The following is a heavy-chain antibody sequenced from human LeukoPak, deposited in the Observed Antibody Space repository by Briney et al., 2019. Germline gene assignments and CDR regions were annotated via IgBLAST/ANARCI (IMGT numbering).Heavy chain of an antibody. J-gene: IGHJ4*02. CDR1: GFTFGSYA. Sequence: GGSLRLSCAASGFTFGSYAMNWVRQAPGKGLEWVSSISSGSSFIYYADSVKGRFTISRDNAKNSLYLQMNSLRAEDTAVYYCARGNDYVWGSYRYFDYWGQGTLVTVSS. D-gene: IGHD3-16*02. V-gene: IGHV3-21*01. CDR3: ARGNDYVWGSYRYFDY. CDR2: ISSGSSFI.